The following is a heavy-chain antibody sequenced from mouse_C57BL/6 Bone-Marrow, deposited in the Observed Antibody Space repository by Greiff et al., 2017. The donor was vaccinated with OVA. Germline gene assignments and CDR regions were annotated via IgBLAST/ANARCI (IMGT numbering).Heavy chain of an antibody. Sequence: EVKLMESGGGLVKPGGSLKLSCAASGFTFSSYAMSWVRQTPEKRLEWVATISDGGSYTYYPDNVKGRFTISRYNAKNNLYLQMSHLKSEDTAMYYCARDFLLRLGYAMDYWGQGTSVTVSS. CDR1: GFTFSSYA. D-gene: IGHD1-2*01. J-gene: IGHJ4*01. CDR2: ISDGGSYT. CDR3: ARDFLLRLGYAMDY. V-gene: IGHV5-4*01.